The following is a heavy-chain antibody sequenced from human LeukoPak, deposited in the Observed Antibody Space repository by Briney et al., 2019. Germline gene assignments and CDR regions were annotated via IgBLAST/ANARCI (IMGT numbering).Heavy chain of an antibody. CDR2: ISSPTSNI. D-gene: IGHD3-22*01. CDR3: ARDRPNYYGSDGHYYRRDGDY. J-gene: IGHJ4*02. Sequence: GGSLRLSCAASGFSFSSYSFNWVRQAPGKGLEWISYISSPTSNIHYADSVKGRFTISRDNAKNSLFLQMNSLRAEDTAVYYCARDRPNYYGSDGHYYRRDGDYWGRGTLVSVSS. CDR1: GFSFSSYS. V-gene: IGHV3-48*01.